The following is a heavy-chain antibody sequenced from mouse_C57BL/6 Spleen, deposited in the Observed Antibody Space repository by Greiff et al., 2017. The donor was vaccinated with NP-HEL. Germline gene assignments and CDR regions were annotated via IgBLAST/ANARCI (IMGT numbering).Heavy chain of an antibody. CDR1: GYSITSGYD. CDR2: ISYSGST. CDR3: ARVDDYDWYFDV. V-gene: IGHV3-1*01. Sequence: VQLQQSGPGMVKPSQSLSLTCTVTGYSITSGYDWHWIRHFPGNKLEWMGYISYSGSTNYNPSLKSRISITHDTSKNHFFLKLNSVTTEDTATYYCARVDDYDWYFDVWGTGTTVTVSS. J-gene: IGHJ1*03. D-gene: IGHD2-4*01.